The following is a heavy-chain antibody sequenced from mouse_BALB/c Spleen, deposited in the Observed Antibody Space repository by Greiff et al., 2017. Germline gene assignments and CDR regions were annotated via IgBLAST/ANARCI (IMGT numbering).Heavy chain of an antibody. CDR2: IDPANGNT. Sequence: EVMLVESGAELVKPGASVKLSCTASGFNIKDTYMHWVKQRPEQGLEWIGRIDPANGNTKYDPKFQGKATITADTSSNTAYLQLSSLTSEDTAVYYCARGPWFAYWGQGTLVTVSA. J-gene: IGHJ3*01. CDR1: GFNIKDTY. CDR3: ARGPWFAY. V-gene: IGHV14-3*02.